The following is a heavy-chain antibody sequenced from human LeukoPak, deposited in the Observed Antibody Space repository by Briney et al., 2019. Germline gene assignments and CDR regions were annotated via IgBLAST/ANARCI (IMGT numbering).Heavy chain of an antibody. CDR2: IIPIFGTA. Sequence: GASVKVSCKASGYTFTNYTINWVRLAPGQGLEWMGGIIPIFGTANYAQKFQGRVTITADESTSTAYMELSSLRSEDTAVYYCARGVDTAIYYFDYWGQGTLVTVSS. CDR1: GYTFTNYT. CDR3: ARGVDTAIYYFDY. D-gene: IGHD5-18*01. V-gene: IGHV1-69*13. J-gene: IGHJ4*02.